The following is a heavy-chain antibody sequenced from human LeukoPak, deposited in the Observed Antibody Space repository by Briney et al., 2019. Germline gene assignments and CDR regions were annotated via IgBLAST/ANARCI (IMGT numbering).Heavy chain of an antibody. CDR3: ARESYDSSGYYYGGGFDY. J-gene: IGHJ4*02. Sequence: GGCLRLSCAASGFTFSSYWIHWVRQAPGKGLVWVSRIYSDATYYADSVKGRFTISRDNAKNTIYLQMNSLRAEDTAVYYCARESYDSSGYYYGGGFDYWGQGTLVTVSS. V-gene: IGHV3-74*01. CDR1: GFTFSSYW. CDR2: IYSDAT. D-gene: IGHD3-22*01.